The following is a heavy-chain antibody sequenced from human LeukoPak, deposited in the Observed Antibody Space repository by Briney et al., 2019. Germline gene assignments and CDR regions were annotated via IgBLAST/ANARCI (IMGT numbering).Heavy chain of an antibody. J-gene: IGHJ4*02. CDR1: GFTFSSYA. Sequence: GGSLRLSCAASGFTFSSYAMSWVRQAPGQGLEWVSAISGSGGSTYYADSVKGRFTIARDNSKNTLYLQMNSLRAEDTAVYYCAKDRGSCVFDYWGQGTLVTVSS. V-gene: IGHV3-23*01. CDR2: ISGSGGST. D-gene: IGHD2-15*01. CDR3: AKDRGSCVFDY.